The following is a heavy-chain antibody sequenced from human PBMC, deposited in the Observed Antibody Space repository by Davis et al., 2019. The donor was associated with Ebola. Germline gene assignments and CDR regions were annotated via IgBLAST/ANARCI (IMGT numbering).Heavy chain of an antibody. Sequence: ASVKVSCKASGYTFTSYGISWVRQAPGQGLEWMGWISAYNGNTNYAQKLQGRVTMTTDTTTSTAYMELRSLRSDDTAVYYCARDRDEVGASGNWFDPWGQGTLVTVSS. CDR2: ISAYNGNT. J-gene: IGHJ5*02. V-gene: IGHV1-18*04. CDR1: GYTFTSYG. D-gene: IGHD1-26*01. CDR3: ARDRDEVGASGNWFDP.